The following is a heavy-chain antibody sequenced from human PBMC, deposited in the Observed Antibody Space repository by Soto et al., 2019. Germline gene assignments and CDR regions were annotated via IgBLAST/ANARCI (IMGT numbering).Heavy chain of an antibody. Sequence: EVQLMESGGGLVQPGGSLRLSCVASGFTFSRYVMSWVRQAPGKGLAWVSVISGSGGASYYADSVKGRFTISRDNSKNTLYLEMKSLGAGDTALYYCARPDGDYFYNHMDVWGKGTTVTVSS. D-gene: IGHD3-10*01. CDR1: GFTFSRYV. J-gene: IGHJ6*03. V-gene: IGHV3-23*01. CDR3: ARPDGDYFYNHMDV. CDR2: ISGSGGAS.